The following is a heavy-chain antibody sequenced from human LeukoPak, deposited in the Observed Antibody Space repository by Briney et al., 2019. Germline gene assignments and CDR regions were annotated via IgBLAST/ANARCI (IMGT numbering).Heavy chain of an antibody. Sequence: PSETLSLTCTVSGVSISTYYWSWIRQPPGKGLEWLGYIYSSGGTYYNPSLKSRVTISVDTSKKQFSLKLSSVTAADTAVYYCAREGTTHAGVDQWGQGTLVTVSS. CDR3: AREGTTHAGVDQ. J-gene: IGHJ4*02. D-gene: IGHD1-14*01. V-gene: IGHV4-59*01. CDR1: GVSISTYY. CDR2: IYSSGGT.